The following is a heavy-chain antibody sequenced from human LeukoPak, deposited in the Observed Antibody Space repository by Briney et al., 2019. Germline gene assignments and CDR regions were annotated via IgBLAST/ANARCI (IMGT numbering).Heavy chain of an antibody. CDR2: INPNSGGT. CDR3: ASPVVGQRKTGFDY. CDR1: GYTFTGYY. V-gene: IGHV1-2*02. J-gene: IGHJ4*02. D-gene: IGHD2-15*01. Sequence: GASVKVSCKASGYTFTGYYMHWVRQAPGQGLEWMGWINPNSGGTNYAQKFQGRVTMTRDTSISTAYMELSRLRSDDTAVYYCASPVVGQRKTGFDYWAREPWSPSPQ.